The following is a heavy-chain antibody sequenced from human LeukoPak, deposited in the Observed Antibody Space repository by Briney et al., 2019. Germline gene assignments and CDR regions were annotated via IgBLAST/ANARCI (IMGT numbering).Heavy chain of an antibody. D-gene: IGHD1-26*01. CDR3: ARTGWEYYFDY. CDR2: IYYSGST. Sequence: SETLSLTCTVSGGSISSSSYYWGWIRQPPGKGLEWIGSIYYSGSTYYNPSLKSRVTISVDTSKNQFSLKLSSVTAADTAVYYCARTGWEYYFDYWGQGTLVTVSS. CDR1: GGSISSSSYY. J-gene: IGHJ4*02. V-gene: IGHV4-39*07.